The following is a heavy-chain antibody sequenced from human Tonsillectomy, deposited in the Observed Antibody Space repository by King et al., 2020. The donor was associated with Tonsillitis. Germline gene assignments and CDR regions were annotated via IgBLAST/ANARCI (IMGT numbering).Heavy chain of an antibody. Sequence: VQLVESGGGVVQPGGSLRLSCAASGFTFSSYGMHWVRQAPGKGLEWVAFIRYDGSNKYYADSVKGRFTISRDNSKNTLYLQMNSLRAEDTAVYYCAKGGEWAQVWRGGYWGQGTLVTVSS. CDR3: AKGGEWAQVWRGGY. D-gene: IGHD3-16*01. V-gene: IGHV3-30*02. J-gene: IGHJ4*02. CDR1: GFTFSSYG. CDR2: IRYDGSNK.